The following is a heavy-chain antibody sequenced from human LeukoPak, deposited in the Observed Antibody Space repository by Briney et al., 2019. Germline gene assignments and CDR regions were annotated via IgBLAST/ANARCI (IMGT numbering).Heavy chain of an antibody. D-gene: IGHD6-13*01. V-gene: IGHV3-30*18. Sequence: GGSLRLSCAASGFTFSSCGMHGVRQAPGKGLEGGAVISYQGSNKYYADAVKDRFTISGDNSQNTLYRQMKSVRAEDAAVYYCAKEATLTQQLVPASGDYWGQGTLVTASS. CDR1: GFTFSSCG. CDR2: ISYQGSNK. J-gene: IGHJ4*02. CDR3: AKEATLTQQLVPASGDY.